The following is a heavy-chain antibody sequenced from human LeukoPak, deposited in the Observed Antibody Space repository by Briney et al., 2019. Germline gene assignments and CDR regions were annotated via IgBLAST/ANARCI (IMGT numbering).Heavy chain of an antibody. CDR2: IKQDGSEK. V-gene: IGHV3-7*05. J-gene: IGHJ4*02. CDR3: AKIQGSSGYYPDY. Sequence: GGSLRLSCAASGFTFSSYWMSWVRQAPGKGLEWVANIKQDGSEKYYVDSVKGRFTISRDNSKNTLYLQMNSLRAEDTAVYYCAKIQGSSGYYPDYWGQGTLVTVSS. D-gene: IGHD3-22*01. CDR1: GFTFSSYW.